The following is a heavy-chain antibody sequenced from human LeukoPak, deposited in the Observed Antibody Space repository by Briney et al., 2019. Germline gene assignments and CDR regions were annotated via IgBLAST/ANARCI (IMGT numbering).Heavy chain of an antibody. J-gene: IGHJ4*02. V-gene: IGHV3-7*01. CDR2: IKQDGSEK. CDR1: GFTLSSYW. CDR3: AREMPNYDYVWGSFDY. D-gene: IGHD3-16*01. Sequence: GGSLRLSCAASGFTLSSYWMSWVRQAPGKGLEWVANIKQDGSEKYYVDSVKGRFTISRDNAKNSLYLQMNSLRAEDTAVYYCAREMPNYDYVWGSFDYWGQGTLVTVSS.